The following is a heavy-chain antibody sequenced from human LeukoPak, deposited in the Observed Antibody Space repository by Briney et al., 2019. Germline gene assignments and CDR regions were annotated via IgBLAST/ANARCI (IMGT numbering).Heavy chain of an antibody. CDR2: IYPGDSDT. J-gene: IGHJ5*02. Sequence: GESLKISCKGSGYSFTSYWIGWVRQMPGKGLEWMGIIYPGDSDTRYSPSFQGQVTISADKSISTAYLQWSSLKASDTAMYYCARLSGGGYCSGGSCYGWFDPWGQGTLVTVSS. CDR1: GYSFTSYW. CDR3: ARLSGGGYCSGGSCYGWFDP. V-gene: IGHV5-51*01. D-gene: IGHD2-15*01.